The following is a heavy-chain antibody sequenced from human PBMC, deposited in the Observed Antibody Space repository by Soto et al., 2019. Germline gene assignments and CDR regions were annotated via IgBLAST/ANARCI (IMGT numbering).Heavy chain of an antibody. Sequence: GASRKVCCKASGGTFSSYAISWLRQAPGQGLEWMGGIIPIFGTSNYAQKFQGRVTITADESTSTAYMELSSLRSEDTAVYYCARGEMATITDFDYWGQGTLVTVSS. CDR2: IIPIFGTS. D-gene: IGHD5-12*01. J-gene: IGHJ4*02. V-gene: IGHV1-69*13. CDR1: GGTFSSYA. CDR3: ARGEMATITDFDY.